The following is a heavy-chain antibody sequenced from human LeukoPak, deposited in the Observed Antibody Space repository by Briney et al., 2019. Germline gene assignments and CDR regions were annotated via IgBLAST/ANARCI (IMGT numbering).Heavy chain of an antibody. CDR2: VYHSGST. D-gene: IGHD3-22*01. V-gene: IGHV4-38-2*01. CDR3: ARHGNYYDTSQSDP. CDR1: GYSISSGYY. J-gene: IGHJ5*02. Sequence: TSETLSLTCAVSGYSISSGYYWGWIRQPPGKGLEWIGSVYHSGSTYYNPSPKSRVTISVDTSKNQFSLKLSSVTAADTAVYYCARHGNYYDTSQSDPWGQGTLVTVSS.